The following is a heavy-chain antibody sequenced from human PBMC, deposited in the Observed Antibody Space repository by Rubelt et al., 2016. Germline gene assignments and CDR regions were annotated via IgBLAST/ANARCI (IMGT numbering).Heavy chain of an antibody. V-gene: IGHV4-39*01. CDR1: GVSMSSGNYY. CDR3: ARTYSSTWTRFDY. CDR2: IYYSGST. D-gene: IGHD6-13*01. J-gene: IGHJ4*02. Sequence: QVQLQESGPGLVKPSETLSLTCSVSGVSMSSGNYYWDWIRQPPGKGLDRIGSIYYSGSTYYTPSFKSRVTISIDTSKNQFSLNLNSVTAADTAVYYCARTYSSTWTRFDYWGQGALVIVSS.